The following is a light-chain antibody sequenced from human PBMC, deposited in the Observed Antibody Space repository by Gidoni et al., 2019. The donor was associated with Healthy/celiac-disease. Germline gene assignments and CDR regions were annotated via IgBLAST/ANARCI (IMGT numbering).Light chain of an antibody. Sequence: VLTQSPGTLSLSPGERATLSCRASQSVSSSYLAWYQQKPGQAPRLLIYGASSRATGIPDRFSGSWSGTDFTLTISRLEPEDFAVYYCQQYGSSPSWTFGQGTKVEIK. V-gene: IGKV3-20*01. CDR2: GAS. CDR3: QQYGSSPSWT. J-gene: IGKJ1*01. CDR1: QSVSSSY.